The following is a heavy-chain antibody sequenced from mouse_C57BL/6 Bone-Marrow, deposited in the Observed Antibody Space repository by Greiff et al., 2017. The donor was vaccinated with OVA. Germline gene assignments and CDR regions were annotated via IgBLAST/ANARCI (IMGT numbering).Heavy chain of an antibody. J-gene: IGHJ1*03. CDR3: ARRYYGSSYWYFDV. CDR2: MYPGSGST. D-gene: IGHD1-1*01. CDR1: GYTFTSYW. V-gene: IGHV1-55*01. Sequence: QVQLQQPGAELVKPGASVKMSCKASGYTFTSYWITWVKQRPGQGLEWMGDMYPGSGSTKYNEKFKSKARLTVDTSSSTAYMQISSLTSEDSAVYYSARRYYGSSYWYFDVWGTGTTVTVSS.